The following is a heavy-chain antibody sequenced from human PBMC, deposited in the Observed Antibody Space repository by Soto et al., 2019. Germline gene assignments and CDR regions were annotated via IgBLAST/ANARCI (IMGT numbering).Heavy chain of an antibody. Sequence: ASVKVSCKASGYTFTSYYMHWVRQAPGQGLEWMGIINPSGGSTSCAQKFQGRVTMTRDTSTSTVYMELSSLRSEDTAVYYCARDLDGAAAGIGVNYYMDVWGKGTTVTVSS. CDR2: INPSGGST. D-gene: IGHD6-13*01. CDR1: GYTFTSYY. CDR3: ARDLDGAAAGIGVNYYMDV. V-gene: IGHV1-46*03. J-gene: IGHJ6*03.